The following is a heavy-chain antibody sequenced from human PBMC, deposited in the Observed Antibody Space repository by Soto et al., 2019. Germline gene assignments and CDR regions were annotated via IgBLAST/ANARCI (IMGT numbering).Heavy chain of an antibody. Sequence: QVQLQESGPGLVKPSETLSLTCTVSGGSIRNFYWSWIRQPPGKGLECLGYAYYSVTTNYNPSLKSRVTISLDPSKNHFSLKLSSVTAADTAVYYCARGVAPAGFDYWGQGTLVTVSS. J-gene: IGHJ4*02. CDR1: GGSIRNFY. V-gene: IGHV4-59*01. D-gene: IGHD2-2*01. CDR3: ARGVAPAGFDY. CDR2: AYYSVTT.